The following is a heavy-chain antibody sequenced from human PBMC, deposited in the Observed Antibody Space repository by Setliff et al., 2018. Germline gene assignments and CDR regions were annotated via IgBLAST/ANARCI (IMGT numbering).Heavy chain of an antibody. J-gene: IGHJ3*02. Sequence: SLTCGVSGASITSGHYWGWIRQPPGKGLEWIGTIYHRGRTYYNPSLRSRVTMSLDTSKNQFSLRLSSVTAADTAVYYCASPRRDDLDSPFDAFDIWGQGTMVTVSS. CDR3: ASPRRDDLDSPFDAFDI. CDR2: IYHRGRT. D-gene: IGHD3-3*01. CDR1: GASITSGHY. V-gene: IGHV4-38-2*01.